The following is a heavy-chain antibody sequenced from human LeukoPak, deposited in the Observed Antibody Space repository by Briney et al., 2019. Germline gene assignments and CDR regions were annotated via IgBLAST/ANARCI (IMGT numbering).Heavy chain of an antibody. CDR3: TTDQYYYDSRDQTDY. CDR1: GFTFSDFY. D-gene: IGHD3-22*01. Sequence: GGSLRLSCAASGFTFSDFYMSWVRQAPGKGLEWVGRIKSKTDGGTTDYAAPVKGRFTISRDDSKNTLYLQMNSLRTEDTAVYYCTTDQYYYDSRDQTDYWGQGTLVTVSS. CDR2: IKSKTDGGTT. J-gene: IGHJ4*02. V-gene: IGHV3-15*01.